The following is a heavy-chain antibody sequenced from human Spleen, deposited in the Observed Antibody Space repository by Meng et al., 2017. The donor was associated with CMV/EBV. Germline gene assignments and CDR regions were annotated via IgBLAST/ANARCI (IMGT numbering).Heavy chain of an antibody. V-gene: IGHV4-39*07. Sequence: SETLSLTCTVSGGSVSSGSYYWSWIRQPPGKGLQYIGSISYSGNTYYNPSLESRVTMSLETSKNQFSLKLTSVTAADTAAYYCARSPAGDFEYFQHWGQGTLVTVSS. D-gene: IGHD4-17*01. CDR1: GGSVSSGSYY. CDR2: ISYSGNT. CDR3: ARSPAGDFEYFQH. J-gene: IGHJ1*01.